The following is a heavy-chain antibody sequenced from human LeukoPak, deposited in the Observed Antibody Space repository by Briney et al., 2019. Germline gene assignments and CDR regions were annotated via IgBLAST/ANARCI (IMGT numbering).Heavy chain of an antibody. CDR2: IYTSGST. CDR3: ARHYCSSTSCSPSARFDP. CDR1: GGSISSYY. D-gene: IGHD2-2*01. Sequence: SETLSLTCTVSGGSISSYYWSWIRQPAGKGLEWIGRIYTSGSTNYNPSLKSRVTMSVDTSKNQFSLKLSSVTAADTAVYYCARHYCSSTSCSPSARFDPWGQGTLVTVSS. J-gene: IGHJ5*02. V-gene: IGHV4-4*07.